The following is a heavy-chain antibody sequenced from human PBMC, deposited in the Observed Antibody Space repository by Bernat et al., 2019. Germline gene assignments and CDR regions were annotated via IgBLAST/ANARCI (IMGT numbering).Heavy chain of an antibody. D-gene: IGHD6-19*01. J-gene: IGHJ4*02. CDR3: ARQAFGYRGWYYFDY. CDR1: GYSFTSYW. V-gene: IGHV5-10-1*03. CDR2: IDPSDSYT. Sequence: EVQLVQSGAEVKKPGESLRISCKGSGYSFTSYWISWVRQMPGKGLEWMGRIDPSDSYTNYSPSFQGHVTISADKSISTAYLQWSSLKASDTAMYYCARQAFGYRGWYYFDYWGQGTLVTVSS.